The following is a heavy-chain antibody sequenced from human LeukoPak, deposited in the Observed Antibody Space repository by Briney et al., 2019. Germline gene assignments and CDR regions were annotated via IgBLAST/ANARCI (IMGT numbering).Heavy chain of an antibody. D-gene: IGHD3-22*01. CDR2: ISDRGDRT. CDR1: GFTFSSYT. Sequence: PGGSLRLSCAASGFTFSSYTMSWVRQAPGKGLEWVSAISDRGDRTWDADSVKGRVTISRDNYKNTLFLQMNSLRAEDTAIYYCAKDSYDSSGSRYDYWGQGTLVTVSS. V-gene: IGHV3-23*01. CDR3: AKDSYDSSGSRYDY. J-gene: IGHJ4*02.